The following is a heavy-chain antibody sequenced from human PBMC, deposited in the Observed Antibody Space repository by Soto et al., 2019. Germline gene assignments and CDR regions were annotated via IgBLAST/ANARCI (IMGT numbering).Heavy chain of an antibody. V-gene: IGHV4-39*01. D-gene: IGHD3-9*01. CDR1: GGSISSSSYY. J-gene: IGHJ4*02. Sequence: TLSLTCTVSGGSISSSSYYWGWIRQPPGKGLEWIGSIYYSGTTYYNPSLKSRVTISVDTSKNQFSLKLSSVTAADTAVYYCARHRGYYDILTGYYTELNFDYWGQGTLVTVSS. CDR2: IYYSGTT. CDR3: ARHRGYYDILTGYYTELNFDY.